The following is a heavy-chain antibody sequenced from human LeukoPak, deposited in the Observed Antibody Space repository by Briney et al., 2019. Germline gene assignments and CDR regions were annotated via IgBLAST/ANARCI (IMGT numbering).Heavy chain of an antibody. J-gene: IGHJ4*02. CDR1: GFTFSSYS. V-gene: IGHV3-30*03. Sequence: PGGSLRLSCAASGFTFSSYSMNWVRQAPGKGLEWVAVISYDGSNKYYADSVKGRFTISRDNSKNTLYLQMNSLRAEDTAVYYCARAKAVDRFFDYWGQGTLVTVSS. D-gene: IGHD6-19*01. CDR3: ARAKAVDRFFDY. CDR2: ISYDGSNK.